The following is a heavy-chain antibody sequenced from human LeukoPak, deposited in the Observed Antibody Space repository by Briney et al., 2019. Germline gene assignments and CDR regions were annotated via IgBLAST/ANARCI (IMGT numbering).Heavy chain of an antibody. D-gene: IGHD3-3*01. J-gene: IGHJ4*02. Sequence: GGSLRLSCTASGYAFSSHWMSWVRQAPGKGLEWVANIKEDGSEKEYVDSLKGRFTISRDNAKNSLYLQMNSLRADDTAVYYCARGVGRLLDYWGQGTLVTVSP. CDR2: IKEDGSEK. CDR3: ARGVGRLLDY. CDR1: GYAFSSHW. V-gene: IGHV3-7*01.